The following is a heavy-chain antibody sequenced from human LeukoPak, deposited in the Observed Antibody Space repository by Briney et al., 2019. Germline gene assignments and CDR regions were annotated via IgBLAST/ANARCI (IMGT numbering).Heavy chain of an antibody. CDR2: IRYDGSNK. D-gene: IGHD1-26*01. CDR1: GFTFSSYG. V-gene: IGHV3-30*02. J-gene: IGHJ4*02. CDR3: ANYDPPPGAWEHFY. Sequence: GGSLRLSCAASGFTFSSYGMHWVRQAPGKGLVWVAFIRYDGSNKYYADSVKGRFTISRDNSKNTLYLQMNSLRAEDTAVYYCANYDPPPGAWEHFYWGQGTLGTVSS.